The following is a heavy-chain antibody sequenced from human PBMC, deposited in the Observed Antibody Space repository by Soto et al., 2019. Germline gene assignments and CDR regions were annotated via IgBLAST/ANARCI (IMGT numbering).Heavy chain of an antibody. CDR3: ARGMDARRSYYYYYGMDV. J-gene: IGHJ6*02. Sequence: SVKLSCKASGGTFSSYAISWVRQAPGQGLEWMGGIIPIFGTANYAQKFQGRVTITADESTSTAYMELSSLRSEDTAVYYCARGMDARRSYYYYYGMDVWGQGTTVTVSS. V-gene: IGHV1-69*13. D-gene: IGHD6-6*01. CDR1: GGTFSSYA. CDR2: IIPIFGTA.